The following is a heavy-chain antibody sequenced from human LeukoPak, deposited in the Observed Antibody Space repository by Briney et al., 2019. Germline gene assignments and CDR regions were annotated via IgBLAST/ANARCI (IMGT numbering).Heavy chain of an antibody. CDR1: GGSVSRSTFY. CDR3: AGRSYHLYNNPPPRGAFDI. CDR2: VYQSGNT. J-gene: IGHJ3*02. D-gene: IGHD3-16*01. Sequence: TSETLSLTCTVSGGSVSRSTFYWGWLRQPPGKGREWTGSVYQSGNTYYNPSLKSRVTISADTSNNPFSLRFTSVTAADTALFFCAGRSYHLYNNPPPRGAFDIWGPGAMVIVSS. V-gene: IGHV4-39*01.